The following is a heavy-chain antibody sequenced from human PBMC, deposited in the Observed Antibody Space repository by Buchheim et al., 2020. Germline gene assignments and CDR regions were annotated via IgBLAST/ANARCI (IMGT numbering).Heavy chain of an antibody. CDR1: GFTFDDYT. V-gene: IGHV3-43*01. CDR2: ISWDGGST. CDR3: AKAPRPHSGSRIDSFDY. J-gene: IGHJ4*02. D-gene: IGHD1-26*01. Sequence: EVQLVESGGVVVQPGGSLRLSCAASGFTFDDYTMHWVRQAPGKGLEWVSLISWDGGSTYYADSVQGRFTIYRHNSKNSLYLQMNSLRTEDTALYYCAKAPRPHSGSRIDSFDYWGKGTL.